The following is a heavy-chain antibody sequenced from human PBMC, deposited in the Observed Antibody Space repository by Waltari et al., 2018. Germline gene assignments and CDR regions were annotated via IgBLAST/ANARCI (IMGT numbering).Heavy chain of an antibody. CDR1: GASITNSNSY. J-gene: IGHJ6*03. V-gene: IGHV4-39*01. CDR3: ARNMESPYNAPYYFYYMDV. Sequence: QLQLQESGPGLVKPSETLSLTCSVSGASITNSNSYWSWIRQPPGKGLEWIGSSYYRGSTYSSPSLKSRVTISLDTSKNQLSLKVSSVTVADTAIYFCARNMESPYNAPYYFYYMDVWGKGTTVTVSS. D-gene: IGHD3-10*01. CDR2: SYYRGST.